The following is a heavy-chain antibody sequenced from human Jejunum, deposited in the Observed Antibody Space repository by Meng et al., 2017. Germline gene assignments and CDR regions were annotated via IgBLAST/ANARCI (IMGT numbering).Heavy chain of an antibody. CDR2: ISGTEDKT. CDR3: ATGGIERNIILEY. CDR1: GFTFSTYA. J-gene: IGHJ4*02. V-gene: IGHV3-23*01. Sequence: GGSLRLSCAASGFTFSTYALTWVRQAPGKGLEWVSSISGTEDKTFYADSVKGRLTISRDSSKNTLDLQMNSLRADDTAVYYCATGGIERNIILEYWGQGTLVTVSS. D-gene: IGHD2/OR15-2a*01.